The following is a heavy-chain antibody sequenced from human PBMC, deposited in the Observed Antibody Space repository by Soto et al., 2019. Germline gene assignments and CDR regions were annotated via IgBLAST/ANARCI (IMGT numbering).Heavy chain of an antibody. Sequence: QVQLQESGPGLVKPSETLSLTCTVSGGSLISHYWRWIRQPPGKGLEWIGDIYYTGSTNYHPSLRXPVXTXVDTSKNQFALKMRSGTVADTAVYYCAKGGSGQFDPWGQGTLVTVSS. V-gene: IGHV4-59*11. D-gene: IGHD6-25*01. CDR2: IYYTGST. J-gene: IGHJ5*02. CDR3: AKGGSGQFDP. CDR1: GGSLISHY.